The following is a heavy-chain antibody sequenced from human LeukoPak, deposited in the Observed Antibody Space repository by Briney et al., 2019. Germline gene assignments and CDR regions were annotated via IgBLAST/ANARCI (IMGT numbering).Heavy chain of an antibody. V-gene: IGHV1-58*01. CDR1: GFTFTSSA. CDR2: IVVGSGNT. J-gene: IGHJ6*02. Sequence: GASVKVSCKASGFTFTSSAVQWVRQARGQRLEWIGWIVVGSGNTNYAQKFQERVTITRDMSTSTAYMELSSLRSEDTAVYYCAADSYGSPGHYCYYGMDVWGQGTTVTVSS. D-gene: IGHD5-18*01. CDR3: AADSYGSPGHYCYYGMDV.